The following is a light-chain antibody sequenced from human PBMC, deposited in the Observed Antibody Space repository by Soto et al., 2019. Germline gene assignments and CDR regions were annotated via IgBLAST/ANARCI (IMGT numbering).Light chain of an antibody. V-gene: IGLV3-1*01. CDR2: QDN. CDR1: KLGDKF. Sequence: SYELTQPPSVYVSPGQTASITCSGEKLGDKFACWYQQKPGQSPVLVIYQDNKRPSGISDRFSGSNSGNTATRTISGTQAIDEADYYCQALYRSVNYVFGTGTNVTVL. CDR3: QALYRSVNYV. J-gene: IGLJ1*01.